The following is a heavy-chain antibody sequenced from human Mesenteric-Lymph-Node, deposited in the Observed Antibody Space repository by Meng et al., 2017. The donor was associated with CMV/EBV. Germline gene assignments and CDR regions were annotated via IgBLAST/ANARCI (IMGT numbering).Heavy chain of an antibody. V-gene: IGHV3-23*03. CDR1: GFTFSSYE. CDR2: IYTGRRST. CDR3: AKDLNDYDSGGSDDALDI. J-gene: IGHJ3*02. Sequence: GESLKISCAASGFTFSSYEMNWVRQAPGKGLDWVSVIYTGRRSTYYADSVKGRFTISRDDSKNMVYLQMNSLRAEDTAVYYCAKDLNDYDSGGSDDALDIWGQGTMVTVSS. D-gene: IGHD3-22*01.